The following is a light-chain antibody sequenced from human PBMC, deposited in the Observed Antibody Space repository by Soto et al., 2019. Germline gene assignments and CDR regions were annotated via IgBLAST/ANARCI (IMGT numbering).Light chain of an antibody. J-gene: IGKJ4*01. CDR1: QDISSY. CDR2: AAS. Sequence: AIRMTQSPSSFSASTGDRVTITCRASQDISSYLAWYQQKPGKAPKVLIYAASTLQSGVPSRFSGSGSGTDFTLTIIGLQSEDFATYYCQQYHTYPPLTFGGGTKVEIK. CDR3: QQYHTYPPLT. V-gene: IGKV1-8*01.